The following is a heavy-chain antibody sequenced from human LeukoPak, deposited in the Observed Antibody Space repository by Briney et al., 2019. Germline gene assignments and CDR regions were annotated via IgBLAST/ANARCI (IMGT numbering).Heavy chain of an antibody. CDR2: IGTTSNSM. CDR1: GFTFSSYS. Sequence: GGSLRLSCAASGFTFSSYSMNWVRQAPGKGLEWVSSIGTTSNSMYYADSLKGRFTISRDNAESSLYLQMNSLRVEDTAVYFCAREGITAMADAWNDYWGQGTLVTVSS. CDR3: AREGITAMADAWNDY. J-gene: IGHJ4*02. V-gene: IGHV3-21*01. D-gene: IGHD5-18*01.